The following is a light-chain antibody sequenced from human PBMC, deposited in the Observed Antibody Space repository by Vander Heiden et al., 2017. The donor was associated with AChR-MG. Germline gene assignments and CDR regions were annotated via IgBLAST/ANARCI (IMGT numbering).Light chain of an antibody. V-gene: IGKV1-5*03. CDR1: QSVDDW. J-gene: IGKJ1*01. CDR3: QEYYSSSKT. CDR2: KTS. Sequence: DIQMTQSPSTLPASVGDRVTMTCRASQSVDDWLAWYQQKPGKAPMLLIYKTSTLGSGVPSRFSGGGSGTEFSLTISSLQPDDSATYYCQEYYSSSKTFGQGTRVEIK.